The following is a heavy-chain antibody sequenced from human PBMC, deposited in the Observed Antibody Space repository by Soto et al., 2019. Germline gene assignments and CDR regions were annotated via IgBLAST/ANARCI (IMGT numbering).Heavy chain of an antibody. D-gene: IGHD6-19*01. CDR2: ISSSSSYI. V-gene: IGHV3-21*01. CDR3: ARAPGRIAVATVPYYFDY. CDR1: GFTFSSYS. Sequence: GGSLRLSCAASGFTFSSYSMNWVRQAPGKGLEWVSSISSSSSYIYYAASVKGRFTISRDNAKNSLYLQMNSLRAEDTAVYYCARAPGRIAVATVPYYFDYWGQGTLVTVSS. J-gene: IGHJ4*02.